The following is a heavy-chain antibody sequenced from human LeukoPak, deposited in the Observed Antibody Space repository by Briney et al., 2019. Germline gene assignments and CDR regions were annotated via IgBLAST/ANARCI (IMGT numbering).Heavy chain of an antibody. Sequence: SVKVSCKASGGTFSSYAISWVRQAPGQGLEWMGGIIPIFGTANYAQKFQGRVTMTEDTSTDTAYMELSSLRSEDTAVYYCATWGRFPMTTVTSYHYYYMDVWGKGTTVTVSS. CDR3: ATWGRFPMTTVTSYHYYYMDV. J-gene: IGHJ6*03. CDR1: GGTFSSYA. CDR2: IIPIFGTA. D-gene: IGHD4-17*01. V-gene: IGHV1-69*06.